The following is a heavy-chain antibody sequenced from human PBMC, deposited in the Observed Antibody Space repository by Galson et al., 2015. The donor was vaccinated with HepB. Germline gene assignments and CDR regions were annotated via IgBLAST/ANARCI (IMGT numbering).Heavy chain of an antibody. CDR1: GFTFSSYG. V-gene: IGHV3-30*02. Sequence: SLRLSCAASGFTFSSYGMHWVRQAPGKGLEWVAFIRYDGSNKYYGDSVKGRFTISRDNSKNTLYLQMNSLRTEDTAVYYCAKERSLSYYYGVDVWGQGTTVTVSS. CDR2: IRYDGSNK. J-gene: IGHJ6*02. D-gene: IGHD3-10*01. CDR3: AKERSLSYYYGVDV.